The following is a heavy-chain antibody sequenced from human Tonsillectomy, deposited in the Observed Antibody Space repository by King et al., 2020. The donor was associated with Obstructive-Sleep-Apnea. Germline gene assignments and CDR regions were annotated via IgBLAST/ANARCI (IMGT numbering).Heavy chain of an antibody. CDR3: ARALGYCSGGSCYLEYFDL. J-gene: IGHJ2*01. CDR1: GFNFSTYA. Sequence: QLVQSGGGVVQPGRSLRLSCAASGFNFSTYAMHWVRQAPGKGLEWVAVISDDGSNKYYVDSVKGRFTISRDNSKKTLYLQMNSLRAEDTAVYYCARALGYCSGGSCYLEYFDLWGRGTLVTVSS. V-gene: IGHV3-30*04. D-gene: IGHD2-15*01. CDR2: ISDDGSNK.